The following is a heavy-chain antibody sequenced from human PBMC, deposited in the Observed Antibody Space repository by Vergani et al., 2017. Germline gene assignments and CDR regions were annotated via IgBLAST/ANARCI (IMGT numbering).Heavy chain of an antibody. CDR1: GFTFDDYA. CDR3: AKDMKRYGDYLFDY. V-gene: IGHV3-9*01. Sequence: EVQLVESGGGLVQPGRSLRLSCAASGFTFDDYAMHWVRQAPGKGLEWVSGISWNSGSIGYADSVTGRFTISRDNAKNSLYLQMNSLRAEDTALYYCAKDMKRYGDYLFDYWGQGTLVTVSS. CDR2: ISWNSGSI. D-gene: IGHD4-17*01. J-gene: IGHJ4*02.